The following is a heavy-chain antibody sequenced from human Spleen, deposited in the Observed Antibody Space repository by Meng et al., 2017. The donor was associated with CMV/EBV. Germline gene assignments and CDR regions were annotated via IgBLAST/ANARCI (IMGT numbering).Heavy chain of an antibody. J-gene: IGHJ4*02. CDR1: GFTLSNYN. CDR3: ARFTGLAARGGY. Sequence: GGSLRLSCAASGFTLSNYNINWVRQAPGKGLEWVSSLSGSRPYIYYADSLKGRFTISRDNAKNSVYLQMDSLRVEDTAVYYCARFTGLAARGGYWGQGTLVTVSS. CDR2: LSGSRPYI. V-gene: IGHV3-21*01. D-gene: IGHD6-6*01.